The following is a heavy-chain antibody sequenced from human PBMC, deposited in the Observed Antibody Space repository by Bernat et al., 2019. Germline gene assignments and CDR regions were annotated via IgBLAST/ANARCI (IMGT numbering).Heavy chain of an antibody. CDR2: INACNGNT. V-gene: IGHV1-3*01. J-gene: IGHJ4*02. Sequence: QVQLVQSGAEVKKPGASVKVSCKASGYTFTSYAMHWVRQAPGQRLEWMGWINACNGNTKYSQKFQGRVTITRDTSASTAYMELSSLRSEDTAVYYCARVYGSGSYYSFGYWGQGTLVTVSS. D-gene: IGHD3-10*01. CDR3: ARVYGSGSYYSFGY. CDR1: GYTFTSYA.